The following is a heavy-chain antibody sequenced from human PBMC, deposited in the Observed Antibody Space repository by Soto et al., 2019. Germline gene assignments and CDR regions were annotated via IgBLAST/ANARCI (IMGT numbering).Heavy chain of an antibody. CDR2: IYYSGST. Sequence: SATLSLTCTVSGGSISSSSYYWGWIRQPPGKGLEWIGSIYYSGSTYYNPSLKSRVTISVDTSKNQFSLKLSSVTAADTAVYYCARGTGWESPFDLFDYWGQGTLVTVS. D-gene: IGHD3-9*01. V-gene: IGHV4-39*01. CDR3: ARGTGWESPFDLFDY. J-gene: IGHJ4*02. CDR1: GGSISSSSYY.